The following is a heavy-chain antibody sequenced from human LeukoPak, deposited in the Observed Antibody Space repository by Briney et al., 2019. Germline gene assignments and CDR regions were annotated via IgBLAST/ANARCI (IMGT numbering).Heavy chain of an antibody. CDR1: GFTFSNYA. D-gene: IGHD2-2*01. CDR2: VSGGGGNT. V-gene: IGHV3-23*01. J-gene: IGHJ6*03. CDR3: ARDGKDIVVVPAGPYYYYMDV. Sequence: GGSLRLSCAASGFTFSNYAMNWVRQAPGKGLEWVSAVSGGGGNTYYADSVKGRFTISRDNSKNTLYLQMNSLRAEDTAVYYCARDGKDIVVVPAGPYYYYMDVWGKGTTVTVSS.